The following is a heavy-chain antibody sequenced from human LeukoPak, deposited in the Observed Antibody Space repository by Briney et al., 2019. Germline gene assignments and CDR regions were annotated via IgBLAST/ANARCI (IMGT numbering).Heavy chain of an antibody. CDR1: GGSIRGYY. CDR3: ARAGYSYGTGYYFDY. CDR2: INQNAGT. J-gene: IGHJ4*02. D-gene: IGHD5-18*01. V-gene: IGHV4-34*01. Sequence: SETLSLTCAVSGGSIRGYYWSWVRQSPGKGLEWIGDINQNAGTDYNPSLKSRVTISLDTSKNQFSLKLSSVTAADAAVYYCARAGYSYGTGYYFDYWGQGALVTVFS.